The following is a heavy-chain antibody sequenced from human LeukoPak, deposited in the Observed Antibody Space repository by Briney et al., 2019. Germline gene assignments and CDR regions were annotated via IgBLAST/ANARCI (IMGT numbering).Heavy chain of an antibody. Sequence: SETLSLTCAVYGGSFSGHYWSWIRQPPGKGLEWIGEINHSGSTNYNPSLKSRVTISVDTSKNQFSLKLSSVTAADTAVYYCARGLCSSTSCYGSMTTYYFDYWGQGTLVTVSS. CDR3: ARGLCSSTSCYGSMTTYYFDY. J-gene: IGHJ4*02. D-gene: IGHD2-2*01. CDR1: GGSFSGHY. V-gene: IGHV4-34*01. CDR2: INHSGST.